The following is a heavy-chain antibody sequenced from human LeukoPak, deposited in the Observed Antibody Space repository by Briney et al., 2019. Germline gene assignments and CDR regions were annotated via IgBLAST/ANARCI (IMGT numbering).Heavy chain of an antibody. Sequence: ASVKVSCKASGYSYSNYAISWVRQAPGQGLEWMGWMSAFSGYTKYAQKLQGRVTMTTDTSTSTAYMELRSLRSDDTAVYYCARDIGVRGVIEYWGQGTLVTVSS. D-gene: IGHD3-10*01. CDR2: MSAFSGYT. CDR1: GYSYSNYA. CDR3: ARDIGVRGVIEY. V-gene: IGHV1-18*01. J-gene: IGHJ4*02.